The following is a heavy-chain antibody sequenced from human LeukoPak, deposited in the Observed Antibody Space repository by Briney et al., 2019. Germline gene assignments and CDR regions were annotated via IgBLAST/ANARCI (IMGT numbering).Heavy chain of an antibody. D-gene: IGHD3-3*01. CDR1: GGTFSSYA. V-gene: IGHV1-69*13. CDR2: IIPIFGTA. Sequence: SVKVSCKASGGTFSSYAISWVRQAPGQGLEWMGRIIPIFGTANYAQKFQGRVTITADESTSTAYMELSSLRSEDTAVYYCARDVLRFSSRLYNWFDPWGQGTLVTVSS. CDR3: ARDVLRFSSRLYNWFDP. J-gene: IGHJ5*02.